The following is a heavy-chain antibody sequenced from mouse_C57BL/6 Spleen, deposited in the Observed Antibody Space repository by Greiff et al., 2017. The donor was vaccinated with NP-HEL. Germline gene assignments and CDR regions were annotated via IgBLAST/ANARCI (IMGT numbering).Heavy chain of an antibody. D-gene: IGHD1-1*01. CDR2: IRHTANGYTT. V-gene: IGHV7-3*01. J-gene: IGHJ1*03. Sequence: EVMLVESGGGLVQPGGSLSLSCAASGFTFTDYYMSWVRQPPGKALEWLGFIRHTANGYTTEYSVSVKGRFTISRDYSQSILYLQMNALRADSSATYYCARTLLYYNGSNDWYFDVWGTGTTVTVSS. CDR3: ARTLLYYNGSNDWYFDV. CDR1: GFTFTDYY.